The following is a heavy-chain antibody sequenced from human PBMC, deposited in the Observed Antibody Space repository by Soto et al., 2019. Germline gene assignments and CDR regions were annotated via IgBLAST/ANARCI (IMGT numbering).Heavy chain of an antibody. V-gene: IGHV1-18*01. D-gene: IGHD3-16*01. J-gene: IGHJ4*02. CDR2: TSAYNGNT. CDR1: GYTFTNFV. CDR3: ARGGTPIDY. Sequence: QVQLVQSGAEVQKPGASVKVSCKASGYTFTNFVISCGRQAPGQGLEWMGWTSAYNGNTNYAQNLQGRVTMTTDTSTSKVYMELRSMRSDDTAVYYCARGGTPIDYWAQGTLVTGSS.